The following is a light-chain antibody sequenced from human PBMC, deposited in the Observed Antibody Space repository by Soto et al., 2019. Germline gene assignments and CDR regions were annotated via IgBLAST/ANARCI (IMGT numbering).Light chain of an antibody. CDR2: DAS. V-gene: IGKV3-20*01. J-gene: IGKJ1*01. CDR3: QQYGSSPPWT. CDR1: QSVSSSY. Sequence: EVVLTQSPSTLSLSPGERATLSCRASQSVSSSYLAWYQQKPGQAPRLLIYDASTRATGIPDRFSGSGSGTDCPLTISRLETEDFAVYYCQQYGSSPPWTFGQGTKVEVK.